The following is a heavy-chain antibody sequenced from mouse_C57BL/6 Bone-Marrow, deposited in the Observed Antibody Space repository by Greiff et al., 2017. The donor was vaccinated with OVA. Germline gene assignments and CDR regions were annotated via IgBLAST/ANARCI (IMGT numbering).Heavy chain of an antibody. CDR3: ARNLYYGSSSYAMDY. Sequence: EVKLQQSGPELVKPGASVKISCKASGYTFTDYYMNWVKQSHGKSLEWIGDINPNNGGTSYNQKFKGKATLTVDKSSSTAYMELRSLTSEDSAVYYCARNLYYGSSSYAMDYWGQGTSVTVSS. V-gene: IGHV1-26*01. CDR1: GYTFTDYY. CDR2: INPNNGGT. J-gene: IGHJ4*01. D-gene: IGHD1-1*01.